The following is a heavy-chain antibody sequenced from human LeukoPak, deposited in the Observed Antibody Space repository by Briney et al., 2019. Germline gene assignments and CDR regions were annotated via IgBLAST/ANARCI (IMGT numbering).Heavy chain of an antibody. D-gene: IGHD5-18*01. CDR3: AGAVDTAMVTSWFDP. CDR1: GGSISSYY. V-gene: IGHV4-59*08. CDR2: IYYSGST. Sequence: SETLSLTCTVSGGSISSYYWSWIGQPPGKGLEWIGYIYYSGSTNYNPSLKSRVTISVDTSKNQFSLKLSSVAAADTAVYYCAGAVDTAMVTSWFDPWGQGTLVTASS. J-gene: IGHJ5*02.